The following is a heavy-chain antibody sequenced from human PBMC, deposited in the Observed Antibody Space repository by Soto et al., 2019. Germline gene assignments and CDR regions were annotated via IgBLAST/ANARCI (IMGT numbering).Heavy chain of an antibody. Sequence: SETLSLTCTVSGGSISSYYWSWIRQPPGKGLEWIGYIYYSGSTNYNPSLKSRVTISVDTSKNQFSLKLSSVTAADTAVYYCARQIYSGYLCWFDPWGQGTLVIVSS. V-gene: IGHV4-59*08. J-gene: IGHJ5*02. CDR1: GGSISSYY. CDR2: IYYSGST. D-gene: IGHD5-12*01. CDR3: ARQIYSGYLCWFDP.